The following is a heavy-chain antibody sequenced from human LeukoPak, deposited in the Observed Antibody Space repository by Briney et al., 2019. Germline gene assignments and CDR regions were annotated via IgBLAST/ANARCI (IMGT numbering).Heavy chain of an antibody. CDR2: INSDGSST. V-gene: IGHV3-74*01. D-gene: IGHD7-27*01. Sequence: SGGSLRLSCAASGFTFSSYWMRWVRQAPGKGLVWVSRINSDGSSTSYADSVKGRFTISRDNAKNTLYLQMNSLRAEDTAVYYCARDHENWGVDYWGQGTLVTVSS. J-gene: IGHJ4*02. CDR3: ARDHENWGVDY. CDR1: GFTFSSYW.